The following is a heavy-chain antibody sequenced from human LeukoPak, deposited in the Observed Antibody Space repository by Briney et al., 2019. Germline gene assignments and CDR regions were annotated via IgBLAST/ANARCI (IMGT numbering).Heavy chain of an antibody. Sequence: ASVKVSCKASGYSFTSYYMHWVRQAPGQGLEWMGIINPSGGSTSYAQKFQGRVTMTRGTSTSTVYMELSSLRSEDTAVYYCARDYGAAAEYFQHWGQGTLVTVSS. J-gene: IGHJ1*01. CDR1: GYSFTSYY. D-gene: IGHD3-10*01. V-gene: IGHV1-46*01. CDR3: ARDYGAAAEYFQH. CDR2: INPSGGST.